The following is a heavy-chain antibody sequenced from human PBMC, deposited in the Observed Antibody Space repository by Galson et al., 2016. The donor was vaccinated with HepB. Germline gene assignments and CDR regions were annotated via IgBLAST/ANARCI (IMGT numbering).Heavy chain of an antibody. Sequence: ETLSLTCAVYGGSLRGYYWSWIRQPPGKGLEWIGEINHSGNTNYNPSLKSRVTMTVDASKNQFSLTLRSATAVDTALYFCARISLRVGQDYWGQGTLVTVSS. CDR1: GGSLRGYY. J-gene: IGHJ4*02. V-gene: IGHV4-34*01. CDR2: INHSGNT. D-gene: IGHD1-26*01. CDR3: ARISLRVGQDY.